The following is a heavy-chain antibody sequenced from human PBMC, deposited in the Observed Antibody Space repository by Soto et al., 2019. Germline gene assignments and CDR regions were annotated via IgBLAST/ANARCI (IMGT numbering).Heavy chain of an antibody. V-gene: IGHV3-21*01. CDR3: ARDSTPIAFDI. CDR2: ISSSSSYI. D-gene: IGHD2-15*01. Sequence: GGSLRLSCGASGFTFGSYSMNWVRQAPGKGLEWVSSISSSSSYIYYADSVKGRFTISRDNAKNSLYLQMNSLRAEDTAVYYCARDSTPIAFDIWGQGTMVTVSS. CDR1: GFTFGSYS. J-gene: IGHJ3*02.